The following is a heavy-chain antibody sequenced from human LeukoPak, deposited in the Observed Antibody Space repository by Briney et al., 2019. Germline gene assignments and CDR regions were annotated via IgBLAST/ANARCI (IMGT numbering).Heavy chain of an antibody. V-gene: IGHV4-59*12. CDR3: ARMSGSFDP. CDR2: IYSGGST. J-gene: IGHJ5*02. CDR1: GDSIISYY. D-gene: IGHD3-10*01. Sequence: PSETLSLACTVSGDSIISYYWSWIRQPPGKGLEWIGYIYSGGSTNYNPSLKSRVTISVDTSKNQFSLKLSSVTAADTAVYYCARMSGSFDPWGQGTLVTVSS.